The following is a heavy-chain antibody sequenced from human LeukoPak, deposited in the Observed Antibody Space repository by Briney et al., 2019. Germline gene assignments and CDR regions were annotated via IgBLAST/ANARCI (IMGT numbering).Heavy chain of an antibody. V-gene: IGHV3-30-3*01. CDR1: GFTFSSYA. CDR2: ISYDGSNK. Sequence: GGPLRLSCAASGFTFSSYAMPWVRQAPGKGLEWVAVISYDGSNKYYADSVKGRFTISRDNSKNTLYLQMNSLRAEDTAVYYCARDPSRNFWFDYWGQGTLVTVSS. J-gene: IGHJ5*01. CDR3: ARDPSRNFWFDY. D-gene: IGHD3-3*01.